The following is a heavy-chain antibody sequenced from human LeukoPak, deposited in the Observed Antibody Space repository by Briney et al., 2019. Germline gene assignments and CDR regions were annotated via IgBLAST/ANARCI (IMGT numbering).Heavy chain of an antibody. CDR2: IGPSTGNT. J-gene: IGHJ1*01. D-gene: IGHD4-11*01. CDR3: AREYSASEH. V-gene: IGHV1-2*02. CDR1: GYIFTGYY. Sequence: ASVKVSCKASGYIFTGYYIHWVRQAPGQGLEWMGWIGPSTGNTHYAQKFQGRITVTRDTSISTTYMELSWLTSDDTALYYCAREYSASEHWGQGTLVTVSS.